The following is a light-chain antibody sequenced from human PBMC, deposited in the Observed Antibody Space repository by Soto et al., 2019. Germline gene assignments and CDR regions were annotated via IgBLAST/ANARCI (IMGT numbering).Light chain of an antibody. CDR3: QQYGGSTRT. CDR1: QSISSSY. J-gene: IGKJ1*01. CDR2: AAS. Sequence: EIVLTQSPGTLSLSPGEGGTLSCRASQSISSSYLAWYQQKPGQSPRLLFYAASSRATGVPDRFSGSGSGTDFTLTISRLEPEDFAVYYCQQYGGSTRTFGQGTKVEIK. V-gene: IGKV3-20*01.